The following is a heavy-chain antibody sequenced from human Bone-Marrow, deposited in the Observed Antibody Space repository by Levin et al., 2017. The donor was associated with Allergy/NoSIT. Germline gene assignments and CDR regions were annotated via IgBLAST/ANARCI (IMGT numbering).Heavy chain of an antibody. CDR1: GGSISDFH. D-gene: IGHD3-10*01. J-gene: IGHJ3*01. Sequence: PSETLSLTCAIYGGSISDFHWSWIRQTPGKGLEWIGEIDRSGDTNYNAALKSRVTISIDTSNNQFSLKVRSLIAADTAVYYCARVPGSFDVWGQGTLVAVSS. V-gene: IGHV4-34*01. CDR2: IDRSGDT. CDR3: ARVPGSFDV.